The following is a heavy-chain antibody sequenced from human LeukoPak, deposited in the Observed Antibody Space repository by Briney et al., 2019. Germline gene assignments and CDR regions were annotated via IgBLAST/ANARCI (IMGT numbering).Heavy chain of an antibody. CDR1: GFTFSNYA. CDR3: ARDKMEWLLPKYYFDY. Sequence: SLRLSCAASGFTFSNYAVHWVRQAPGKGLEWVAIISYDGSDKYYADSVKGRFTISRDNSKNTLYLQMNSLRAGDTAVYYCARDKMEWLLPKYYFDYWGQGTLVTVSS. J-gene: IGHJ4*02. V-gene: IGHV3-30*04. CDR2: ISYDGSDK. D-gene: IGHD3-3*01.